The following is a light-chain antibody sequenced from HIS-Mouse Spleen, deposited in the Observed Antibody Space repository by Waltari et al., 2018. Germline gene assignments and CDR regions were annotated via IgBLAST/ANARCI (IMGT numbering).Light chain of an antibody. J-gene: IGLJ2*01. CDR2: GNS. V-gene: IGLV1-40*01. CDR1: SSNIGAGYD. CDR3: QSYDSSLSGVV. Sequence: QSVLTQPPSVSGAPGPRVTISCPGSSSNIGAGYDVHWYQQLPGTAPKHLIYGNSNRPSGVPDRFSGSKSGTSASLAITGLQAEDEADYYCQSYDSSLSGVVFGGGTKLTVL.